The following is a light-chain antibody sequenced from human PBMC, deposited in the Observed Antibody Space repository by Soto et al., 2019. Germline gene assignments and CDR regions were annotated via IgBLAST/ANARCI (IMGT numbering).Light chain of an antibody. J-gene: IGLJ2*01. CDR3: SSYTSSSTSVV. V-gene: IGLV2-14*03. Sequence: QSVLTQPASVSGSPGQSITISCTGTSSDVGGYNYVSWYQHHPGKAPKLMMYDVSNRPSGVSDRFSGSKSGNTASLTISGLQAEDEADYYCSSYTSSSTSVVFGGGTKVTVL. CDR1: SSDVGGYNY. CDR2: DVS.